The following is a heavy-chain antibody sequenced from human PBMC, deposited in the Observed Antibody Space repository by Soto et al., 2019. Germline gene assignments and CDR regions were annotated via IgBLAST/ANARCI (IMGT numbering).Heavy chain of an antibody. CDR2: FSSYNGDA. CDR3: AREDSGGLDY. CDR1: GYTFSNYG. Sequence: QVQLVQSGVEVKKPGASVKVSCKASGYTFSNYGISWVRQAHGQGLEWMGWFSSYNGDARYAQNLQGRVTMTTDTSTSTAYMELWSLRSDDTAVYYCAREDSGGLDYWGQGTLVTVSS. V-gene: IGHV1-18*01. D-gene: IGHD1-26*01. J-gene: IGHJ4*02.